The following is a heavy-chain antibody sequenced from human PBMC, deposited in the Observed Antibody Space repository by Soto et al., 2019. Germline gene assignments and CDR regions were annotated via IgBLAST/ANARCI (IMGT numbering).Heavy chain of an antibody. CDR2: ISYDGSNK. V-gene: IGHV3-30*18. D-gene: IGHD6-13*01. J-gene: IGHJ4*02. CDR3: AKDLRAAAGTRGDY. CDR1: GFTFSSYG. Sequence: QVQLVESGGGVVQPGRSLRLSCAASGFTFSSYGMHWVRQAPGKGLEWVAVISYDGSNKYYADSVKGRFTISRANSKNTLYLQMNSLRAEDTAVYYCAKDLRAAAGTRGDYWGQGTLVTVSS.